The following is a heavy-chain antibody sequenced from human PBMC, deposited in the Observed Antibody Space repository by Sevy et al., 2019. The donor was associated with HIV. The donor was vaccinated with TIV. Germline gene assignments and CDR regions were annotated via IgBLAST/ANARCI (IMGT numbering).Heavy chain of an antibody. Sequence: GGSLRLSCAASGFTFSSYAMSWVRQAPGKGLEWVSAISGSGDSTYYADSVKGRVTISRDNSKNTLYLQLNSLRVEDTAVYYCAKPVGSSGRAFDYWGQGTLVTVSS. V-gene: IGHV3-23*01. CDR3: AKPVGSSGRAFDY. D-gene: IGHD2-15*01. CDR2: ISGSGDST. J-gene: IGHJ4*02. CDR1: GFTFSSYA.